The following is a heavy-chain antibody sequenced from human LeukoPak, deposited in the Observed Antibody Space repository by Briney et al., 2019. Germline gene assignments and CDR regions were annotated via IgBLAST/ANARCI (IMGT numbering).Heavy chain of an antibody. CDR2: FDPEDGET. CDR3: ATGHYVWGSYRHYFDY. J-gene: IGHJ4*02. Sequence: ASVKVSCKASGGTSSNYAISWVRQAPGKGLEWMGGFDPEDGETIYAQKFQGRVTMTEDTSTDTAYMELSSLRSEDTAVYYCATGHYVWGSYRHYFDYWGQGTLVTVSS. V-gene: IGHV1-24*01. CDR1: GGTSSNYA. D-gene: IGHD3-16*02.